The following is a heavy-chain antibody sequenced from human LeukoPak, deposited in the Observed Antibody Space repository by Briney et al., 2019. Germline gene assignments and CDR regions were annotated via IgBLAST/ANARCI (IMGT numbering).Heavy chain of an antibody. CDR3: ATCAASNYCYYYYMDV. Sequence: PSETLSLTCTVSGGSISSGCYYWSWIRQPAGKGLEWIGRIYTSGSTNYNPSLKSRVTISVDTSKNQFSLKLSSVTAADTAVYYCATCAASNYCYYYYMDVWGKGTTVTVSS. CDR2: IYTSGST. D-gene: IGHD2-2*01. J-gene: IGHJ6*03. CDR1: GGSISSGCYY. V-gene: IGHV4-61*02.